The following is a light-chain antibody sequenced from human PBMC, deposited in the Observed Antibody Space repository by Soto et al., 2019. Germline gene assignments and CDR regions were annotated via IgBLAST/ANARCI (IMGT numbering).Light chain of an antibody. Sequence: DIQMTQSPSSLSASVGDTVTIACRASQGIGNHLSWYQQKPGKVPKLLIYTSSTLQSGVPSRFSGSRSGTEFTLTIKNLQPEDVATYYCQKLDYPPLTFGGGTKVEIK. CDR3: QKLDYPPLT. CDR1: QGIGNH. V-gene: IGKV1-27*01. CDR2: TSS. J-gene: IGKJ4*01.